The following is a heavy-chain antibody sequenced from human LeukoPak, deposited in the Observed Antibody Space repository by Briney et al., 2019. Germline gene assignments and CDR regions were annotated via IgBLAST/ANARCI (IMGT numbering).Heavy chain of an antibody. CDR2: IIPTFGTA. V-gene: IGHV1-69*05. D-gene: IGHD5-18*01. J-gene: IGHJ4*02. Sequence: ASVKVSCKASGGTFSSYAISWVRQAPGQGLEWMGGIIPTFGTANYAQKFQGRVTITTDESTSTAYMELSSLRSEDTAVYYCARLAAMGNFDYWGQGTLVTVSS. CDR1: GGTFSSYA. CDR3: ARLAAMGNFDY.